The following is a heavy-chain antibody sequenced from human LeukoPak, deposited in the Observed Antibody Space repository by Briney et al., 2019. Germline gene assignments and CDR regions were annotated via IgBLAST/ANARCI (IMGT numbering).Heavy chain of an antibody. Sequence: GGSLRLSCAASGFTFSSYAMSWVRQAPGKGLEWVSAISGSGGSTYYADSVKGRFTISRDNSKNTLYLQMNSLRAEDTAVYYCARNPPISGSWYSCYDYWGQGTLVTVSS. V-gene: IGHV3-23*01. D-gene: IGHD6-13*01. CDR2: ISGSGGST. CDR3: ARNPPISGSWYSCYDY. CDR1: GFTFSSYA. J-gene: IGHJ4*02.